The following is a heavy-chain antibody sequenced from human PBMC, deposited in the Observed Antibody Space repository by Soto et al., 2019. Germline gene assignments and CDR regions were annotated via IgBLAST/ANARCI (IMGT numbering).Heavy chain of an antibody. D-gene: IGHD1-26*01. J-gene: IGHJ4*02. CDR3: VRGASLNFDY. V-gene: IGHV3-20*04. Sequence: GGSLRLSCAAPWFPFVDYCMSWARQAPGKGLEWVSGVNRKGGSTGYADSVKGRFTISRDNAKNSLYLQMNSLRAEVTAFYYCVRGASLNFDYWGQGTLVTVSS. CDR2: VNRKGGST. CDR1: WFPFVDYC.